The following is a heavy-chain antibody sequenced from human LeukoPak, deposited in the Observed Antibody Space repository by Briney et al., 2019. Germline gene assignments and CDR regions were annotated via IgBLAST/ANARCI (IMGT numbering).Heavy chain of an antibody. CDR1: GFTFSSYA. Sequence: GGSLRLSCAASGFTFSSYAMSWVRQAPGKGLEWVSAISGSGGSTYYADSVKGRFTISRDNSKNTLYLQMNSLRAEDTTVYYCAKPRRDRNYDSSGYPSSFDHWGQGTLVTVSS. D-gene: IGHD3-22*01. V-gene: IGHV3-23*01. J-gene: IGHJ4*02. CDR3: AKPRRDRNYDSSGYPSSFDH. CDR2: ISGSGGST.